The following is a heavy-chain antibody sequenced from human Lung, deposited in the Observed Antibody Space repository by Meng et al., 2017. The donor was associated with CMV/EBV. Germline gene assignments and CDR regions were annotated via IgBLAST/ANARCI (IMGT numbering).Heavy chain of an antibody. J-gene: IGHJ4*02. CDR1: GFSFKDFA. CDR3: AAFLAGASSTSPANDY. D-gene: IGHD6-19*01. CDR2: ISYDGNTQ. Sequence: SXAASGFSFKDFAIHWVRQAPGKGLQWVATISYDGNTQVYADSVKGRFSVSRDNSKKTLDLRMNSLRPEDTALYYCAAFLAGASSTSPANDYLGLGXPVTVSS. V-gene: IGHV3-30-3*01.